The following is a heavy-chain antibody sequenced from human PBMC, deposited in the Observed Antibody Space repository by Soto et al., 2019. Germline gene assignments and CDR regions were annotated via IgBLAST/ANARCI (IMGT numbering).Heavy chain of an antibody. V-gene: IGHV1-18*01. D-gene: IGHD6-13*01. Sequence: QVQLVQSGAEVKKPGASVKVSCKASGYTITSYGISWVRQAPGQGLEWMGWISAYNGNTNYAQKLQGRVTMTTDTSESTDYRERRSLRADDTAVYYCARVSPRRLGSSYPGVWGQGTTVTVSS. CDR1: GYTITSYG. CDR3: ARVSPRRLGSSYPGV. CDR2: ISAYNGNT. J-gene: IGHJ6*02.